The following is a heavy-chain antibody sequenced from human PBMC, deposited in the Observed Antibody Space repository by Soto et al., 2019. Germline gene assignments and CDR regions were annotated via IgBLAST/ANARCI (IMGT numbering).Heavy chain of an antibody. CDR3: TTDLEYYDFWSGYYFDY. Sequence: GGSLRLSCAASGFTFSHAWMSWVRQAPGKGLEWVGRIKSKADGGTTDYAAPVKDRFTISRDDSKNTLYLQMNSLKTEDTAVYYCTTDLEYYDFWSGYYFDYWGQGTLVTVSS. J-gene: IGHJ4*02. CDR1: GFTFSHAW. V-gene: IGHV3-15*01. D-gene: IGHD3-3*01. CDR2: IKSKADGGTT.